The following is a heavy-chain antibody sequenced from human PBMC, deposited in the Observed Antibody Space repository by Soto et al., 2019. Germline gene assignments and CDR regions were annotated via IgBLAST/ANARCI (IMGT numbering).Heavy chain of an antibody. CDR1: GYSFNTYW. J-gene: IGHJ4*02. V-gene: IGHV5-51*01. CDR3: ARQRTGTQYYFDY. CDR2: IYPGDSDT. D-gene: IGHD1-1*01. Sequence: GASLKISCKGSGYSFNTYWIGWVRQMPGKGLEWMGIIYPGDSDTRYSPSFQGQVTISADKSISTAYLQWSSVQASDTAMYYCARQRTGTQYYFDYWGQGTLVTVSS.